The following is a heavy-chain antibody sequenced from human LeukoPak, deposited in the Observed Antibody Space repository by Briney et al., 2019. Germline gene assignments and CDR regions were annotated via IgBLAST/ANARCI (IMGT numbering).Heavy chain of an antibody. CDR1: GFTFSSYW. J-gene: IGHJ4*02. V-gene: IGHV3-74*01. CDR3: ARKRPNYFDY. CDR2: ISPDGSTT. Sequence: GGSLRLSCAASGFTFSSYWMHWVRQAPGKGLVWVSRISPDGSTTGHADSVKGRFTTSRDNAKNTLFLQMNSLRAEDTALYYCARKRPNYFDYWGQGTLVTVSS.